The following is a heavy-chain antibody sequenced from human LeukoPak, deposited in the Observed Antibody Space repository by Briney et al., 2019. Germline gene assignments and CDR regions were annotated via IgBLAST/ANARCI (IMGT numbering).Heavy chain of an antibody. D-gene: IGHD3-3*01. CDR2: INHSGST. V-gene: IGHV4-34*01. CDR1: GGSFSGYY. Sequence: KPSETLSLTCAVYGGSFSGYYWSWIRQPPGKGLEWIGEINHSGSTNYNPSLKSRVTISVDTSKNQFSLKLSSVTAADTAVYYCARLRYDFWSGYYPFDYWGQGTLVTVSS. CDR3: ARLRYDFWSGYYPFDY. J-gene: IGHJ4*02.